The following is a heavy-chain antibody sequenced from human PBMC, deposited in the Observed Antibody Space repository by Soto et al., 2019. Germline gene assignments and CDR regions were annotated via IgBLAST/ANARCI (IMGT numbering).Heavy chain of an antibody. J-gene: IGHJ5*02. CDR3: VASLAASGLNWLDP. D-gene: IGHD6-13*01. V-gene: IGHV4-4*07. CDR1: GGSISEKY. Sequence: SETLSLTCIVSGGSISEKYWNWVRQPPGKGLEWIGLIFANGHTDYNPSLKSRVTVSVDASKNQFSLRLTSMTAADTAVYYCVASLAASGLNWLDPWGRGTLVTVSS. CDR2: IFANGHT.